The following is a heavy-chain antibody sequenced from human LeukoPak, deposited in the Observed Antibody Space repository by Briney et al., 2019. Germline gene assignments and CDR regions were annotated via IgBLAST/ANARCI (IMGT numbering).Heavy chain of an antibody. CDR3: ARGTTMTGGDFDY. J-gene: IGHJ4*02. CDR1: GFTFSSYW. CDR2: ISTGSSYI. V-gene: IGHV3-21*01. D-gene: IGHD4-17*01. Sequence: GGSLRLSCAASGFTFSSYWMHWVRQAPGKGLEWVSCISTGSSYIYYADSVKGRFTISRDNAKNSLYLQMNSLRVEDAAVYYCARGTTMTGGDFDYWGQGTLVTVSS.